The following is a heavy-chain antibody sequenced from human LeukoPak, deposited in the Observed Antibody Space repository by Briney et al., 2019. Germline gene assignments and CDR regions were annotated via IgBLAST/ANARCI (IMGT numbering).Heavy chain of an antibody. CDR3: ARDRGIAAAGTGPNWFDP. V-gene: IGHV3-21*01. CDR2: ISSSSSYI. CDR1: GFTFSSYS. Sequence: PGGSLRLSXAASGFTFSSYSMNWVRQTPGKGLEWLSSISSSSSYIYYADSVKGRFTISRDNAKNSLYLQMNSLRAEDTAVYYCARDRGIAAAGTGPNWFDPWGQGTLVTVSS. J-gene: IGHJ5*02. D-gene: IGHD6-13*01.